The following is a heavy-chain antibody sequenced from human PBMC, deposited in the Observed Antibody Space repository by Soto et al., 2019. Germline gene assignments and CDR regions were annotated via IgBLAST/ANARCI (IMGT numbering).Heavy chain of an antibody. CDR1: GFSFDDYT. CDR3: AKGRGTIVVTDAYDI. D-gene: IGHD3-22*01. J-gene: IGHJ3*02. Sequence: SLRLSCGGSGFSFDDYTMHWVRQAPGKGPEWVASLSWNSGFSGYADSVKGRFTISRDNAQSSVHLQMNNLRTEDTALYYCAKGRGTIVVTDAYDIWSQGTMVTVSS. V-gene: IGHV3-9*01. CDR2: LSWNSGFS.